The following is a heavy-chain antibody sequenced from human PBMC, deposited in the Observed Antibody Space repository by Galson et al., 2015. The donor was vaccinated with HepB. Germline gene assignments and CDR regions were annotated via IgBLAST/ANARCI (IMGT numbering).Heavy chain of an antibody. V-gene: IGHV4-39*07. CDR3: ARGRRGYYYGSGSHPLPYDY. Sequence: SETLSLTCSVSGGSISSSPYDWGWIRQPPGKGLEWIATSLFQTGSTYYNPSLKSRVTISVDTSKNQFSLKLSSVTAADTAVYYCARGRRGYYYGSGSHPLPYDYWGQGTLVTVSS. CDR2: LFQTGST. CDR1: GGSISSSPYD. J-gene: IGHJ4*02. D-gene: IGHD3-10*01.